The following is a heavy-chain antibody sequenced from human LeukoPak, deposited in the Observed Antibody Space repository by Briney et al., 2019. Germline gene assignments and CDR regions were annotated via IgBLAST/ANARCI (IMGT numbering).Heavy chain of an antibody. Sequence: SVKVSCKASGDTLSSYAISCVPQAPAQGLESMGGIIPIFGTANYAQKFQGRVTITADEFTGTAYMELSSLRSEDTAVFYCARGAANIAVAGTGYYFDYWGQGTLVTVSS. CDR3: ARGAANIAVAGTGYYFDY. CDR2: IIPIFGTA. D-gene: IGHD6-19*01. V-gene: IGHV1-69*01. J-gene: IGHJ4*02. CDR1: GDTLSSYA.